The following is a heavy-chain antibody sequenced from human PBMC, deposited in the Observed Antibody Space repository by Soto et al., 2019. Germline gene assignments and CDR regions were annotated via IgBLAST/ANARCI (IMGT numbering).Heavy chain of an antibody. CDR1: GFTFSSYG. CDR3: AKDPRDYYGSGGADYFQH. V-gene: IGHV3-33*06. Sequence: QVQLVESGGGMVQPGRSLRLSCAASGFTFSSYGMHWVHQAPGKVLEWGAVIWFDGTNKYYADSVKGRFSISRDNSKNTLFLQMNSLRAEDTAVYYCAKDPRDYYGSGGADYFQHWGQVTLVTVSS. D-gene: IGHD3-10*01. CDR2: IWFDGTNK. J-gene: IGHJ1*01.